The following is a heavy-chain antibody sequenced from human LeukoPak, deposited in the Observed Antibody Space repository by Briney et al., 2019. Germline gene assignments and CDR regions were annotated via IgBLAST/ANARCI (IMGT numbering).Heavy chain of an antibody. CDR1: GGSITNYF. Sequence: SETLSLTCTVSGGSITNYFWTWIRQPPGKGLEWIGYIYYGGGTDYNPSLKSRVTISVDTSKNQFSLKLSSVTAADTAVYYCARALSDRGFNSGVSFIGIFDYWGQGTLATVSS. CDR2: IYYGGGT. CDR3: ARALSDRGFNSGVSFIGIFDY. V-gene: IGHV4-59*01. J-gene: IGHJ4*02. D-gene: IGHD1-1*01.